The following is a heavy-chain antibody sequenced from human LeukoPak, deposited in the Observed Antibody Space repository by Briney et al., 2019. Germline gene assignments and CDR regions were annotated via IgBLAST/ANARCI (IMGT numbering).Heavy chain of an antibody. CDR1: GYTFTSYG. Sequence: RWASVKVSCKASGYTFTSYGISWVRQAPGQGLEWMGWISAYNGNTNYAQKLQGRVTMTTDTSTSTAYMELRSLRSDDTAVYYCVRYTRGGYYFDYWGQGTLVTVSS. CDR2: ISAYNGNT. D-gene: IGHD3-10*01. V-gene: IGHV1-18*01. J-gene: IGHJ4*02. CDR3: VRYTRGGYYFDY.